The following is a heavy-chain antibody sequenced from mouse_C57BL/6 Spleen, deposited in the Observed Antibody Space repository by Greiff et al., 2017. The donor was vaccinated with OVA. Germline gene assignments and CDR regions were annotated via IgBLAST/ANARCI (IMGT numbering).Heavy chain of an antibody. CDR1: GFSLTSYG. V-gene: IGHV2-6*03. CDR3: ARGSRSGKNYAMDY. CDR2: IWSDGST. J-gene: IGHJ4*01. D-gene: IGHD3-2*02. Sequence: QVQLKESGPGLVAPSQSLSITCTVSGFSLTSYGVHWVRQPPGKGLEWLVVIWSDGSTTYNSALKSRLSISKDNSKSQVFLKMNSLQTDDTAMYYCARGSRSGKNYAMDYWGQGTSVTVSS.